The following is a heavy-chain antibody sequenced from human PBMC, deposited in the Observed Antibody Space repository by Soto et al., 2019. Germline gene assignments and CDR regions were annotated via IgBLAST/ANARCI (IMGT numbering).Heavy chain of an antibody. V-gene: IGHV4-59*01. Sequence: QVQLQESGPGLVKPSETLSLTCTVSGGSISSYYWSWIRQPPGKGLEWIGYIYYSGSTNYNPSLKSRVTISVDTSKNQFSLKLSSVTAADTAVYYCARGGTIFGVVITGDYFDYWGQGTLVTVSS. CDR2: IYYSGST. D-gene: IGHD3-3*01. CDR1: GGSISSYY. CDR3: ARGGTIFGVVITGDYFDY. J-gene: IGHJ4*02.